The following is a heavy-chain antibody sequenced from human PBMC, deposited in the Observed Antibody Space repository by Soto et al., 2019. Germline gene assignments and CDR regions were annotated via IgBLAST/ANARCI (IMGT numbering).Heavy chain of an antibody. CDR3: ARDELRITMVRGVIGTRLFDP. CDR1: GYTFTSYA. Sequence: ASVKVSCKASGYTFTSYAMHWVRQAPGQRLEWMGGINAGNGKTKYAQKLQGRVTITTDKSTSTAYMELSSLRSEDTAVYYCARDELRITMVRGVIGTRLFDPWGQGTLVTV. CDR2: INAGNGKT. D-gene: IGHD3-10*01. V-gene: IGHV1-3*01. J-gene: IGHJ5*02.